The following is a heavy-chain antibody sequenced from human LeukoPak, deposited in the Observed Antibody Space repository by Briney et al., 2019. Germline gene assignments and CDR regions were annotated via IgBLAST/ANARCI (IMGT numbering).Heavy chain of an antibody. Sequence: SETLSLTCTIFGSSISDNYYWGWIRRPPGKGLEWIGSVYHSGSTYYNPSLKSRVTLSVDTSNNYFSLKLRSVTAADTAVYYCARHNYYHFWSTLNWFDPWGQGTLVTVSS. V-gene: IGHV4-38-2*02. J-gene: IGHJ5*02. CDR1: GSSISDNYY. CDR2: VYHSGST. D-gene: IGHD3-3*01. CDR3: ARHNYYHFWSTLNWFDP.